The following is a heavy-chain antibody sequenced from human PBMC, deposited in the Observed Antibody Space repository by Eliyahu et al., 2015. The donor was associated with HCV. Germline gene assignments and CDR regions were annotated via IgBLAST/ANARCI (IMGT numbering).Heavy chain of an antibody. CDR1: GFTVGSYS. Sequence: EVQLVESGGGLIQPGGSLRLSCGASGFTVGSYSXTWVRQAPGKGLEWVSVIYSDGRTYYADSVKGRFTISRDTSKNTLYLQMNSLRAEDTAVYYCARRSVWSGYYYFDYWGQGTLVTVSS. J-gene: IGHJ4*02. V-gene: IGHV3-53*01. CDR2: IYSDGRT. CDR3: ARRSVWSGYYYFDY. D-gene: IGHD3-3*01.